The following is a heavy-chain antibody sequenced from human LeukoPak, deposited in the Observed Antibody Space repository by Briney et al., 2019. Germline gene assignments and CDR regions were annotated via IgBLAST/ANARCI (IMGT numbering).Heavy chain of an antibody. CDR2: IYYSGST. CDR1: GGSISSSSYY. D-gene: IGHD5/OR15-5a*01. Sequence: SETLSLTCTVSGGSISSSSYYWGWIRQPPGKGLEWIGSIYYSGSTYYNPSLKSRVTISVDTSKNQFSLKLSSVTPEDTAVYYCARGTRLSNFDYWGQGTLVTVSS. V-gene: IGHV4-39*01. CDR3: ARGTRLSNFDY. J-gene: IGHJ4*02.